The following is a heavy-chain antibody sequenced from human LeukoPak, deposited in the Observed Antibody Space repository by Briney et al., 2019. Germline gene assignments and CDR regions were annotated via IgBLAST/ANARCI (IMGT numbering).Heavy chain of an antibody. D-gene: IGHD3/OR15-3a*01. Sequence: GGSLRLSCAASGFTFSSYAMSWVHQAPGKGLEWVSAISGSGGSTYYADSVKGRFTISRDNSKNTLYLQMNSLRSEDTAVYYCAREGSSWTSLLLYWGQGTLVTVSS. CDR3: AREGSSWTSLLLY. CDR1: GFTFSSYA. J-gene: IGHJ4*02. CDR2: ISGSGGST. V-gene: IGHV3-23*01.